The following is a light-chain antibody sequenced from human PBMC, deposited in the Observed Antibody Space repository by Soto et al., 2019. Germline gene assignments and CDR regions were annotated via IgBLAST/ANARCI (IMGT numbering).Light chain of an antibody. V-gene: IGLV2-23*02. Sequence: QSALTQPASVSGSPGQSITISCTGTSSDVGSYNLVSWYQQHPGKAPKLMIYEVSKRPSGVSNRFSGSKSGNTASLTISGLQAEDEADYYCCSCAGSSTYVVFGGGTKLTVI. CDR1: SSDVGSYNL. CDR2: EVS. J-gene: IGLJ2*01. CDR3: CSCAGSSTYVV.